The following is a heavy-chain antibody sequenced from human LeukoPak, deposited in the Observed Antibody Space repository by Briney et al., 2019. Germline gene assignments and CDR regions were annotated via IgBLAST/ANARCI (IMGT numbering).Heavy chain of an antibody. V-gene: IGHV1-2*02. CDR3: ASDLYGSGSYIDY. J-gene: IGHJ4*02. CDR2: INPNSGGT. Sequence: ASVKVSCKASGYTFTGYYMHWVRQAPGQGLEWMGWINPNSGGTNYAQKFQGRVTMTRDTSISTAYMELSRLRSDDTAVYYCASDLYGSGSYIDYWGQGTLVTVSS. D-gene: IGHD3-10*01. CDR1: GYTFTGYY.